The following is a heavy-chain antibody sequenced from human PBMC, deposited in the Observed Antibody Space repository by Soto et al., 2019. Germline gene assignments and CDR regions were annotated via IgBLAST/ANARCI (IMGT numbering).Heavy chain of an antibody. Sequence: QVQLVQSGAEVKKPGTSVKVSCKASGYTFTSNGISWVRQAPGQGLEWMGWISTYNGNTNYAQKLQGRGTMTRDTSTSIAYMELRDLRSDDTAVYYCASDGYGDSGYWGQGSLVTVSS. CDR2: ISTYNGNT. CDR3: ASDGYGDSGY. J-gene: IGHJ4*02. V-gene: IGHV1-18*01. D-gene: IGHD4-17*01. CDR1: GYTFTSNG.